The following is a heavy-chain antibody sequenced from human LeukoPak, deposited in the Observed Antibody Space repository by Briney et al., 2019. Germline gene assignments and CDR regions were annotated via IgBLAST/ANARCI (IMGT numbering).Heavy chain of an antibody. CDR2: IYYTGST. V-gene: IGHV4-39*01. J-gene: IGHJ4*02. Sequence: PSETLSLTCTVSGASISSSTYYWGWIRQPPGKGLEWIGSIYYTGSTDYNPSLKSRVTISVDTSKNQFSLKMSSVTAADTAVYYCARQFDNWGQGTLVTVSS. CDR3: ARQFDN. CDR1: GASISSSTYY.